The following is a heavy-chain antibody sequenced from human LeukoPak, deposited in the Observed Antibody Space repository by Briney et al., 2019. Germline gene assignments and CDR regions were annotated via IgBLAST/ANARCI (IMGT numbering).Heavy chain of an antibody. V-gene: IGHV4-4*07. CDR2: IYTSGST. CDR3: AREELTGFGWFDP. Sequence: PSETLSLTCAVYGGSFSGYYWSWIRQPAGKGLEWIGRIYTSGSTNYNPSLKSRVTISVDTSKNQFSLKLSSVTAADTAVYYCAREELTGFGWFDPWGQGTLVTVSS. CDR1: GGSFSGYY. J-gene: IGHJ5*02. D-gene: IGHD3-16*01.